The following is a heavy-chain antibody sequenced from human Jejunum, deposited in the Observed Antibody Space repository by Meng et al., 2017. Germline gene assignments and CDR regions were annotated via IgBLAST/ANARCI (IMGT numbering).Heavy chain of an antibody. CDR1: GFTLGSFA. CDR2: VEYDGSGQ. J-gene: IGHJ4*02. CDR3: AKLVGSTGPDDF. D-gene: IGHD1-26*01. V-gene: IGHV3-30*09. Sequence: GESLKISCVVSGFTLGSFAMQWARQAPGKGLEWVAVVEYDGSGQDYADSVKGRFVISRDNSENTLYLQMNSLRVEDTAIYYCAKLVGSTGPDDFWGQGTLVTVSS.